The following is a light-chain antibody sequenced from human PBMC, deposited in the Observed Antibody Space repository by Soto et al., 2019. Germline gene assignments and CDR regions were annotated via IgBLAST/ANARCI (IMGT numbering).Light chain of an antibody. Sequence: DLVMTQTPLSLSVTPGQSASISCKSTQSLLHSDGKTYLYWYLQKPGQAPHLLIYEVSNRFSGVPYRFSGSGSGTEFTLKISRVEVEDVAIYYCKQNNHYPITFGGGTKVEIK. J-gene: IGKJ4*01. CDR1: QSLLHSDGKTY. V-gene: IGKV2D-29*01. CDR3: KQNNHYPIT. CDR2: EVS.